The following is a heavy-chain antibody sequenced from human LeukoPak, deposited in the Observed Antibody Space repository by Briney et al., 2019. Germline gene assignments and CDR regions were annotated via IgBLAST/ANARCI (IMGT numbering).Heavy chain of an antibody. Sequence: GASVKVSCKASGYTFTSYGINWVRQAPGQGLEWMGWISAYNGDTNYAQKLQGRVTMTTDTSTSTAYMELRSLRSDDTAVYYCARESKAAYYDFWSGYKYFDYWGQGTLVTVSS. D-gene: IGHD3-3*01. CDR2: ISAYNGDT. V-gene: IGHV1-18*01. CDR1: GYTFTSYG. CDR3: ARESKAAYYDFWSGYKYFDY. J-gene: IGHJ4*02.